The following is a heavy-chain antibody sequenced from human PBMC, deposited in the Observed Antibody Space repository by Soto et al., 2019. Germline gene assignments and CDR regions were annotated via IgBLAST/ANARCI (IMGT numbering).Heavy chain of an antibody. D-gene: IGHD2-2*01. V-gene: IGHV3-11*01. CDR2: ISSSGSTI. J-gene: IGHJ4*02. Sequence: GGSLRLSCAASGFTFSDYYMSWIRQAPGKGPEWVSYISSSGSTIYYADSVKGRFTISRDNAKNSLYLQMNSLRAEDTAVYYCASGPVVVPAAMGTFDYWGQGTLVTVSS. CDR1: GFTFSDYY. CDR3: ASGPVVVPAAMGTFDY.